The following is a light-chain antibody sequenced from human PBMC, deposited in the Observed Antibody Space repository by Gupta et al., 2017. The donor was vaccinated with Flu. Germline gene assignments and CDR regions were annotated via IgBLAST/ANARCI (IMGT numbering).Light chain of an antibody. CDR1: QSFSSGY. CDR3: QQYDSSRPT. J-gene: IGKJ5*01. Sequence: DIVLTQSPGTLSMSPGEGVTLSCRASQSFSSGYLAWYQQKPGQTPRLLIYDTFSRATGITDRFSGSGSGTDFTLTISRLEPEDFAVYYCQQYDSSRPTFGQGTRLEIK. CDR2: DTF. V-gene: IGKV3-20*01.